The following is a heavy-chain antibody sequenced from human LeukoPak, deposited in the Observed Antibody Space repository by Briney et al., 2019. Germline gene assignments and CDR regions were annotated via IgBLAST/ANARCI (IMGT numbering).Heavy chain of an antibody. CDR1: GFTFSSYS. V-gene: IGHV3-21*01. Sequence: PGGPLRLSCAASGFTFSSYSMNWVREAPGKGLEWVSSISSSSNFKYYADSVKGRFTISRDNAKNSLYLQMNSLRAEDTAVYYCARAISDYDASDIWGQGTMVTVSS. J-gene: IGHJ3*02. CDR2: ISSSSNFK. CDR3: ARAISDYDASDI. D-gene: IGHD4-17*01.